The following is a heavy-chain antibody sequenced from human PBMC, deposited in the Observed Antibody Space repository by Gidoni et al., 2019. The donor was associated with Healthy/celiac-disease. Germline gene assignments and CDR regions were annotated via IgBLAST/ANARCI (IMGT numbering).Heavy chain of an antibody. D-gene: IGHD4-17*01. Sequence: QVQLVESGGGVVQPGRSLRLSCAASGFTFSSYGMHWVRQAPGKGLEWVAVISYDGSNKYYADSVKGRFTISRDNSKNTLYLQMNSLRAEDTAVYYCAKAMGYGDYPSRWGQGTLVTVSS. CDR3: AKAMGYGDYPSR. CDR2: ISYDGSNK. V-gene: IGHV3-30*18. J-gene: IGHJ4*02. CDR1: GFTFSSYG.